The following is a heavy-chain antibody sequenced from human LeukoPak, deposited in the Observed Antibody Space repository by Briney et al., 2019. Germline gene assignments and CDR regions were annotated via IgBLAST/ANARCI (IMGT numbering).Heavy chain of an antibody. CDR1: GGTFSSYA. Sequence: ASVKVSCKASGGTFSSYAISWVRQAPGQGLEWMGGIIPIFGTANYAQKFQGRVTITADESTSTAYMELSSLRSEDTVVYYCARDQYSSDWYDYWGQGTLVTVSS. D-gene: IGHD6-19*01. CDR2: IIPIFGTA. V-gene: IGHV1-69*13. J-gene: IGHJ4*02. CDR3: ARDQYSSDWYDY.